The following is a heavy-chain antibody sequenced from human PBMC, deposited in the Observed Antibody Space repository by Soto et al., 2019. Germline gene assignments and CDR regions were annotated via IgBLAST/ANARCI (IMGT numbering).Heavy chain of an antibody. Sequence: PSETLSLTCTVSGGSISNYYCSWIRQPPGKGLEWIGYIYYSGSTNYNPSLKSRVTISVDTSKNQFSLKLSSVTAADTAVYYCARGRSSTSPYPIGYWGQGTLVTVSS. V-gene: IGHV4-59*12. J-gene: IGHJ4*02. CDR2: IYYSGST. CDR3: ARGRSSTSPYPIGY. CDR1: GGSISNYY. D-gene: IGHD2-2*01.